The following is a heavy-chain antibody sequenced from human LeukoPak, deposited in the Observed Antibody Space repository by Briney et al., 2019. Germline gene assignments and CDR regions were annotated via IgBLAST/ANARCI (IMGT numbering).Heavy chain of an antibody. Sequence: GGSLRLSCAASGFTFDDYAMHWVRQGPGKGLEWVSGISWNSGSIAYADSVKGRFTISRDNSKNTLYLQMNSLRVEDTAVYYCARGSGYSYGFTGRERTKSRLDYWGQGTLVTVSS. CDR3: ARGSGYSYGFTGRERTKSRLDY. CDR2: ISWNSGSI. CDR1: GFTFDDYA. D-gene: IGHD5-18*01. V-gene: IGHV3-9*01. J-gene: IGHJ4*02.